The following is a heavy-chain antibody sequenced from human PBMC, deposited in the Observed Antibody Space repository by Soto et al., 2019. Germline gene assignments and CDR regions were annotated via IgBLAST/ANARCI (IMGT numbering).Heavy chain of an antibody. V-gene: IGHV1-18*04. J-gene: IGHJ4*02. CDR1: GYTFTSCC. Sequence: ASVKVSCKASGYTFTSCCISWVRQAPGQGLEWMGWISAYNGNTNYAQKLQGRVTMTTDTSTSTAYMELRSLRSDDTAVYYCARTYTGCFQIDYWGQGTLVTVSS. CDR2: ISAYNGNT. D-gene: IGHD2-2*02. CDR3: ARTYTGCFQIDY.